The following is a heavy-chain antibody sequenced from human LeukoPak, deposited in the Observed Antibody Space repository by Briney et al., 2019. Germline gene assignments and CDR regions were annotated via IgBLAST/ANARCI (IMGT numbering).Heavy chain of an antibody. V-gene: IGHV3-23*01. CDR3: AKLKIDVKRGYGGPRGAFDI. D-gene: IGHD4-23*01. J-gene: IGHJ3*02. CDR1: GFTFSSYA. CDR2: ISGSGGST. Sequence: PGGSLRLSCAASGFTFSSYAMSWVRQAPGKGLGWVSAISGSGGSTYYADSVKGRFTISRDNSKNTLYLQMNSLRAEDTAVYYCAKLKIDVKRGYGGPRGAFDIWGQGTMVTVSS.